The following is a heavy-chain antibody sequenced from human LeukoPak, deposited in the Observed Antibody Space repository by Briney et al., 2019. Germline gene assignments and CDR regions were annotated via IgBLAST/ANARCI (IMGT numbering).Heavy chain of an antibody. D-gene: IGHD1-26*01. CDR1: GFTVSSNY. Sequence: GGSLRLSCAASGFTVSSNYMSWVRQAPGKGLEWVSVISGRGASTYYADSVRGRFTISRDNSKDTLYLQMSSLRAEDTAVYYCAKIEVYSGTYRGFFESWGQGTLVTVSS. J-gene: IGHJ4*02. CDR3: AKIEVYSGTYRGFFES. CDR2: ISGRGAST. V-gene: IGHV3-23*01.